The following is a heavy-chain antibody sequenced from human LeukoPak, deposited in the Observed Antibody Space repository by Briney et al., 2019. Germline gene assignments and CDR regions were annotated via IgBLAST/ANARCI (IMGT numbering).Heavy chain of an antibody. D-gene: IGHD2-2*01. Sequence: WASVKVSCKASGYTFTSYGISWVRQAPGQGLEWMGWISAYNGNTNYAQKLQGGVTMTTDTSTSTAYMELRSLRSDDTAVYYCAGSEYCSSTSCYLLDYWGQGTLVTVSS. CDR2: ISAYNGNT. CDR3: AGSEYCSSTSCYLLDY. CDR1: GYTFTSYG. V-gene: IGHV1-18*01. J-gene: IGHJ4*02.